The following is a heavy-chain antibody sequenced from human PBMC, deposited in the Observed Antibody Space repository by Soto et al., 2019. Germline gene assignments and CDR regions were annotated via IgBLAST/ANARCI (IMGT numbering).Heavy chain of an antibody. J-gene: IGHJ3*02. CDR1: GYTFTSYY. CDR3: ARFSSSWDDAFDI. V-gene: IGHV1-46*01. Sequence: ASVKVSCKASGYTFTSYYMHCVRQAPGQGREWMGIINPSGGSTSYAQKFQGRVTMTRDTSTSTVYMELSSLRSEDTAVYYCARFSSSWDDAFDIWGQGTMVTVSS. CDR2: INPSGGST. D-gene: IGHD6-13*01.